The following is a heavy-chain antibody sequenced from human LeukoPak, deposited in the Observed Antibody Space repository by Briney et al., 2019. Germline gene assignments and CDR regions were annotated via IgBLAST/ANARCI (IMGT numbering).Heavy chain of an antibody. D-gene: IGHD4-17*01. CDR1: GFSLSDYY. CDR2: ISGSGTNI. V-gene: IGHV3-11*01. CDR3: AREATTVTSTGFDY. J-gene: IGHJ4*02. Sequence: GGSLRLSCAASGFSLSDYYMSWIRQAPGKGLEWVSNISGSGTNIKYADSAKGRFTIFRDNSKNSLYLQMNSLRAEDTAVYYCAREATTVTSTGFDYWGQGTLVTVSS.